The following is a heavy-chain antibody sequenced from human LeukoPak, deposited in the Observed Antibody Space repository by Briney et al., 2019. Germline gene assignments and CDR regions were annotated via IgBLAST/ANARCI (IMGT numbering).Heavy chain of an antibody. CDR1: GFTFSGST. V-gene: IGHV3-73*01. CDR2: IRSKANSYAT. J-gene: IGHJ3*02. D-gene: IGHD3-10*01. Sequence: QPGGSLRLSCAASGFTFSGSTMHWVRQASGKGLEWVGRIRSKANSYATAYAASVKGRFTIFRDDSKNTAYLQMNSLQIEDTAVYYCTILFDAFDIWGQGTMVTVSS. CDR3: TILFDAFDI.